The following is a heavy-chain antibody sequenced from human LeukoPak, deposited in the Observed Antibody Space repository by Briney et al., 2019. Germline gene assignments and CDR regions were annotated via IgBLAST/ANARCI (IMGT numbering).Heavy chain of an antibody. CDR3: ARGSGNYYGARY. J-gene: IGHJ4*02. CDR1: GFTVSSNY. Sequence: TGGSLRLSCAASGFTVSSNYMSWVRQAPGKGLEWVSVIYSGGSTYYADSVKGRFTISRDNSKNTLYLQVNSLRAEDTAVYYCARGSGNYYGARYWGQGTLVTVSS. D-gene: IGHD1-26*01. V-gene: IGHV3-53*01. CDR2: IYSGGST.